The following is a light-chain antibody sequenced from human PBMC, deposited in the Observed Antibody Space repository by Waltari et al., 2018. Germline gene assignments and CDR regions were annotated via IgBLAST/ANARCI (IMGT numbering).Light chain of an antibody. CDR3: QQLHSPGYT. V-gene: IGKV1-9*01. J-gene: IGKJ2*01. CDR1: QGICNY. Sequence: IQLTQSPSSLSASVGDRVTLTCRASQGICNYLAWYQQKPGKVPKLLIHSASTLQSGVPSRFSGSGSGTDFTLTISSLQPEDFATYYCQQLHSPGYTFGQGTKLEIK. CDR2: SAS.